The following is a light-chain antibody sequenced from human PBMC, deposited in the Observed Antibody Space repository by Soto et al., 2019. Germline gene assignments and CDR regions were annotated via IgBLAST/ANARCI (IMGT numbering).Light chain of an antibody. Sequence: IVMTQSPATLSVYPWERATLSFRASQTITSSLAWYQQKPGQAPRLLIYGASTRATGIPPRFSGSGSGTEFTLTISSLQPEDFAVYYCQQRNNWPPEINFGQGTRLEIK. V-gene: IGKV3-15*01. CDR2: GAS. CDR1: QTITSS. J-gene: IGKJ5*01. CDR3: QQRNNWPPEIN.